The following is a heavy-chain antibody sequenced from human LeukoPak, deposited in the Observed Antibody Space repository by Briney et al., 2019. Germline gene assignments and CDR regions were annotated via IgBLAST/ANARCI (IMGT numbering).Heavy chain of an antibody. CDR2: ISAYNGNT. Sequence: ASVKVSCKASGYTFTSYGISWVRQAPGQGLEWMGWISAYNGNTNYAQKLQGRVTMTTDTSTSTAYMELRSLRSDDTAVYYCARDGSKYCSGGSCYSLDYWGQGTLATVSS. V-gene: IGHV1-18*01. D-gene: IGHD2-15*01. J-gene: IGHJ4*02. CDR3: ARDGSKYCSGGSCYSLDY. CDR1: GYTFTSYG.